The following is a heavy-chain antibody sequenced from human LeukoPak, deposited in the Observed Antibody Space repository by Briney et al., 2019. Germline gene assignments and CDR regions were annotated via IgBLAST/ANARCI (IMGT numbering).Heavy chain of an antibody. CDR3: ARVGYSYGYLFYFDY. CDR1: GGSISSYY. V-gene: IGHV4-59*01. D-gene: IGHD5-18*01. J-gene: IGHJ4*02. Sequence: SETLSLTCTLSGGSISSYYWSWIRQPPGKGLEWIGYIYYSGSTNYNPSLKSRVTISVDTSKNQFSLKLSSVTAADTAVYYCARVGYSYGYLFYFDYWGQGTLVTVSS. CDR2: IYYSGST.